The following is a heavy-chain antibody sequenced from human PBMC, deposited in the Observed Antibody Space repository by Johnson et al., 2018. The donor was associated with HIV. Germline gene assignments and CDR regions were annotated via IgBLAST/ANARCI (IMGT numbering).Heavy chain of an antibody. CDR3: AKDGSGDVRGAFDI. D-gene: IGHD3-10*02. J-gene: IGHJ3*02. CDR1: GFTFSNAW. V-gene: IGHV3-15*05. CDR2: IQSKTDGGTT. Sequence: MLLVESGGGLVQPGGSLRLSCAASGFTFSNAWMSWVRQAPGKGLEWVGRIQSKTDGGTTAYAAPVTGRFTISRDNSKNSLYLQMNSLRTEDTALYYCAKDGSGDVRGAFDIWGQGTMVTVSS.